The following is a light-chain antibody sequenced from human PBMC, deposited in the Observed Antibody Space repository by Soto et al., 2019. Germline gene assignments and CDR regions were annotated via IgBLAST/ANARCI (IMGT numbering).Light chain of an antibody. Sequence: QAVMTQPPFVSGAPGLRVTISCTGSTSNIGAGFDVHWYVQLPGTVPKLIIYGNNNRPSGIPDRFSGSKSGTSASLAITGLQPEDEADYYCQSYDKSLSFYVFGTGTKLTVL. CDR1: TSNIGAGFD. CDR3: QSYDKSLSFYV. J-gene: IGLJ1*01. V-gene: IGLV1-40*01. CDR2: GNN.